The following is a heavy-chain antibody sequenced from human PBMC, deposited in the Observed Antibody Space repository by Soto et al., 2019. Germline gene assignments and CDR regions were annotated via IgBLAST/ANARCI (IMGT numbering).Heavy chain of an antibody. CDR2: IGTAGDT. D-gene: IGHD6-19*01. Sequence: EVQLVESGGGLVQPGGSLRLSCAASGFTFRNYDMHWVRQATGKGLEWVSAIGTAGDTYYPGSVKGRFTISRENAKNSLYLQMTSLRDGAPAVYYCASGPVTSGWEPDYWGQGTLVTVSS. V-gene: IGHV3-13*01. J-gene: IGHJ4*02. CDR3: ASGPVTSGWEPDY. CDR1: GFTFRNYD.